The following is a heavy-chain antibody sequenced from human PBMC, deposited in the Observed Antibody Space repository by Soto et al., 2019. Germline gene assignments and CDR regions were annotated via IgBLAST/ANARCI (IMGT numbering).Heavy chain of an antibody. J-gene: IGHJ6*02. CDR3: AKTIAARQYYYYGMDV. CDR2: ISGSGGST. V-gene: IGHV3-23*01. Sequence: GSLRLSCAASGFTFSSYAMSWVRQAPGKGLEWVSAISGSGGSTYYADSVKGRFTISRDNSKNTLYLQMNRLRAEDTAVYYCAKTIAARQYYYYGMDVWGQGTTVTVSS. D-gene: IGHD6-6*01. CDR1: GFTFSSYA.